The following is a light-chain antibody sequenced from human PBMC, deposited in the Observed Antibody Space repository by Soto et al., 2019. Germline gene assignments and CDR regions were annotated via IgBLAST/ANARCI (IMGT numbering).Light chain of an antibody. J-gene: IGKJ1*01. CDR3: LQHTYIWS. V-gene: IGKV1-17*03. Sequence: DVQVTQSPSVMFAAVGDRVTITFRASQGISNYLAWFQQKPGKVPKRLIFGASNLESGVPSRFSGTGSGTEFILTITNLQPEDFATYYCLQHTYIWSFGQGTKV. CDR1: QGISNY. CDR2: GAS.